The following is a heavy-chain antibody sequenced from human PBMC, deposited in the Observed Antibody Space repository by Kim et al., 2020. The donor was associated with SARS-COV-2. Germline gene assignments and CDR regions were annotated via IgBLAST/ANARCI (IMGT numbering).Heavy chain of an antibody. D-gene: IGHD3-10*01. Sequence: SGKGRFTISRDNSKNTRYLQMNSLRAEDTAVYYCAKDRMVRGVIIKADGYWGQGTLVTVSS. V-gene: IGHV3-23*01. J-gene: IGHJ4*02. CDR3: AKDRMVRGVIIKADGY.